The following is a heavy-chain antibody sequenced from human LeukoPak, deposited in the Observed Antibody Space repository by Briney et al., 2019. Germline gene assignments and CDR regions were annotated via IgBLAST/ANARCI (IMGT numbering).Heavy chain of an antibody. Sequence: SGPTLVNPTQTLTLTCTFSGFSLSASGVGVGWIRQPPGKALEWLALIYWDDDKRYSPSLKSRLTITKDTSKNQVVLTMTNMDPVDTATYYCAHKYRIPYYDFWSGSLDWFDPWGQGTLVTVSS. D-gene: IGHD3-3*01. V-gene: IGHV2-5*02. CDR3: AHKYRIPYYDFWSGSLDWFDP. CDR2: IYWDDDK. CDR1: GFSLSASGVG. J-gene: IGHJ5*02.